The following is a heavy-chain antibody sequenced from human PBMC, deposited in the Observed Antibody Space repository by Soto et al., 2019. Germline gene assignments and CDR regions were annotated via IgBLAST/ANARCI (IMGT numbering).Heavy chain of an antibody. J-gene: IGHJ4*02. D-gene: IGHD1-26*01. Sequence: QVQLQESGPGLVKPSETLSLTCTVSGGSISSYYWSWIRQPPGKGLEWIGYIYYSGSTNYNPSLKSRVTITVDTSKNQFSLKLSSVTAANTAVYYCARASGSSLAPLYFDYWGQGTLVTVSS. CDR1: GGSISSYY. CDR2: IYYSGST. V-gene: IGHV4-59*01. CDR3: ARASGSSLAPLYFDY.